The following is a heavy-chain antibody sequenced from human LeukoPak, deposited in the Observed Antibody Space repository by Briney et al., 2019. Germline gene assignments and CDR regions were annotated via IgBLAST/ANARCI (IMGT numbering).Heavy chain of an antibody. CDR1: GGSISSYY. D-gene: IGHD3-10*01. CDR3: ARGPLQLWFGGYFDY. V-gene: IGHV4-59*01. CDR2: IYYSGST. J-gene: IGHJ4*02. Sequence: SETLSLTCTDSGGSISSYYWRWIRQPPGKGLEWIGYIYYSGSTNYNPSLKSRVTISVDTSKNQFSLKLSSVTAADTAVYYCARGPLQLWFGGYFDYWGQGTLVTVSS.